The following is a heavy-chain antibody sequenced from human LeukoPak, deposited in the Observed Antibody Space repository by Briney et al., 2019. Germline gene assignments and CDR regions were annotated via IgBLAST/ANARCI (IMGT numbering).Heavy chain of an antibody. CDR1: GFTFSSYE. CDR2: ISNSGSNR. D-gene: IGHD3-22*01. Sequence: GGSLRLSCAASGFTFSSYEMNWVRQAPGKGLEWVSYISNSGSNRYYADSVKGRFAISRDNAKNSVYLQMNSLRAEDTAVYYCARDLMIVMVEEEGSADYWGQGTLVTVSS. V-gene: IGHV3-48*03. CDR3: ARDLMIVMVEEEGSADY. J-gene: IGHJ4*02.